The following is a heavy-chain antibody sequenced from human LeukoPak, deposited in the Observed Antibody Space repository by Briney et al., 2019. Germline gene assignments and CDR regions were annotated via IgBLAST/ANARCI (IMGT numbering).Heavy chain of an antibody. V-gene: IGHV3-23*01. CDR3: AKRGEHYYDSSGLDY. CDR2: ISGSGGST. CDR1: GFTFSSYG. D-gene: IGHD3-22*01. Sequence: GGSLRLSCAASGFTFSSYGMSWVRQAPGKGLEWVSAISGSGGSTYYADSVKGRFTISRDNSKNTLYLQMNSLRAEDTAVYYCAKRGEHYYDSSGLDYWGQGTLVTVSS. J-gene: IGHJ4*02.